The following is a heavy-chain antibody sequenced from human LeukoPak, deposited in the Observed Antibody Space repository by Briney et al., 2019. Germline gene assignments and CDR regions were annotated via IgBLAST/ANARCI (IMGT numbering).Heavy chain of an antibody. Sequence: ASVKVSCKASGYTFTGYYMHWVRQAPGQGLEWMGWINPNSGGTNYAQKFQGWVTMTRNTSISTAYMELSSLRSEDTAVYYCARDRGSGSYFRNWFDPWGQGTLVTVSS. CDR1: GYTFTGYY. CDR3: ARDRGSGSYFRNWFDP. V-gene: IGHV1-2*04. D-gene: IGHD3-10*01. J-gene: IGHJ5*02. CDR2: INPNSGGT.